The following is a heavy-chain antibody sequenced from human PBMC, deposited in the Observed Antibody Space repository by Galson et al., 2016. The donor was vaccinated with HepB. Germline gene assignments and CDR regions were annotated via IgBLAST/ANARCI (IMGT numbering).Heavy chain of an antibody. J-gene: IGHJ4*02. CDR2: IKPDGSDK. CDR1: GFTFSSHW. Sequence: SLRLSCAASGFTFSSHWMSWVRQAPGKGLEWVANIKPDGSDKYYVDSVKGRSTISRDNGKSSLFLQMNSLRAEDTAVYYCARDEPLTGSDCWGQGTLVTGSS. D-gene: IGHD1-20*01. CDR3: ARDEPLTGSDC. V-gene: IGHV3-7*01.